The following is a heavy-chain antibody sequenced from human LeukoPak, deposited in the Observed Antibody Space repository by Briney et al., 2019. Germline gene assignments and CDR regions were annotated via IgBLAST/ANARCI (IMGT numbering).Heavy chain of an antibody. CDR2: IYHSGST. V-gene: IGHV4-38-2*02. D-gene: IGHD2-2*01. CDR3: ARFTGYCSGTSCYPNAFDI. J-gene: IGHJ3*02. Sequence: SETPSLTCTVSGYSISSGYYWGWIRQPPGKGLEWIGSIYHSGSTYYTPSLKSRVTISVDTSKNQFSLKLSSVTAADTAVYYCARFTGYCSGTSCYPNAFDIWGQGTMVTVSS. CDR1: GYSISSGYY.